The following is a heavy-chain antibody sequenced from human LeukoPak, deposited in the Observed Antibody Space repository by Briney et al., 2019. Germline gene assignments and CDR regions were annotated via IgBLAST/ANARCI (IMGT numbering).Heavy chain of an antibody. CDR3: ARGQSYDFWSGYYFDY. J-gene: IGHJ4*02. CDR2: ISSNGGST. Sequence: GGSLRLSCAASGFTFSSYAMHWVRQAPGKGLEYVSAISSNGGSTYYANSVKGRFTISRDNSKNTLYLQMGSLRAEDMAVYYCARGQSYDFWSGYYFDYWGQGTLVTVSS. CDR1: GFTFSSYA. V-gene: IGHV3-64*01. D-gene: IGHD3-3*01.